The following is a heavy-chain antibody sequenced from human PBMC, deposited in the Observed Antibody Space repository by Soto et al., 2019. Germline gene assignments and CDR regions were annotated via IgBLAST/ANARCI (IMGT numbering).Heavy chain of an antibody. Sequence: XGSLRLSCASSVCPFPQYDMNWVRQAPGKWLEWVAAVGRFGNTYYRDSVRGRFTISRDDSRNLVYLQMSRLRLDDTAVYFCAKEGMLASPVVDYFDSWGPGTLDTVSS. CDR2: VGRFGNT. CDR1: VCPFPQYD. J-gene: IGHJ4*01. D-gene: IGHD2-8*01. V-gene: IGHV3-23*01. CDR3: AKEGMLASPVVDYFDS.